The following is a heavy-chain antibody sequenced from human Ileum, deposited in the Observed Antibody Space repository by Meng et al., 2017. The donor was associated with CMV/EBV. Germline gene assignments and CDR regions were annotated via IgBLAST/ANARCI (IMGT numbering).Heavy chain of an antibody. D-gene: IGHD2-2*01. CDR3: ARPYCSSTSCNDFFDY. CDR1: GYTFTGYY. V-gene: IGHV1-2*02. Sequence: ASVKVSCKASGYTFTGYYMHWVRQAPGQGLEWMGWINANSGGTNYAQKFQGRVTITRDTSITTAYMELSSLRSDDTAVYHCARPYCSSTSCNDFFDYWGQGTLVTVSS. J-gene: IGHJ4*02. CDR2: INANSGGT.